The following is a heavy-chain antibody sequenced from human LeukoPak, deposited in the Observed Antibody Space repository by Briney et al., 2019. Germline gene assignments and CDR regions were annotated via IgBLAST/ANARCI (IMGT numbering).Heavy chain of an antibody. J-gene: IGHJ4*02. V-gene: IGHV3-48*03. CDR3: ARGAHKRDDYGGFFDY. CDR1: GFTFSSYE. CDR2: ISSSGSTI. D-gene: IGHD4-23*01. Sequence: GGSLRLSCAASGFTFSSYEMHWVRQAPGKGLEWVSYISSSGSTIYYADSVKGRFTISRDNSKNTLYLQMNSLRAEDTAVYYCARGAHKRDDYGGFFDYWGQGTLVTVSS.